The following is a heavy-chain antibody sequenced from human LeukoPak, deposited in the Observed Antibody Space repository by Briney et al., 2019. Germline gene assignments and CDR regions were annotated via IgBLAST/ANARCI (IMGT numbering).Heavy chain of an antibody. CDR1: GYSFTSYW. J-gene: IGHJ6*02. Sequence: GESLKISCKGSGYSFTSYWIGWVRQMPGKGLEWMGIIYPGDSDTRYSPSFQGQVTISADKSISTAYLQWSSLKASDTAMHYCARLGDTAMVYYYYGMDVWGQGTTVTVSS. V-gene: IGHV5-51*01. D-gene: IGHD5-18*01. CDR3: ARLGDTAMVYYYYGMDV. CDR2: IYPGDSDT.